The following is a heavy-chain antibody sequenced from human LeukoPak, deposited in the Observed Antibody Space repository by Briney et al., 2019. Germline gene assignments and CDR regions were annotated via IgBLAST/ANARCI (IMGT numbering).Heavy chain of an antibody. V-gene: IGHV1-2*02. D-gene: IGHD5-12*01. J-gene: IGHJ4*02. CDR1: GYTFTAHY. Sequence: ASVKVSCKASGYTFTAHYMHWVRQAPGQGLEWMGWINPNSGGTKYAQKFQGRVTMTRDTSISTAYMELISLRSDDTAVYYCARAEAIDYWGQGTLVTVSS. CDR3: ARAEAIDY. CDR2: INPNSGGT.